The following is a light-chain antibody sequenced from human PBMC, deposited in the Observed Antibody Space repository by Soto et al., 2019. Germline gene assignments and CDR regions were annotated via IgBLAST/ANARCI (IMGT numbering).Light chain of an antibody. Sequence: DIQMTQSPSSLSASVGDRVTITCQASQSISSYLNWYQQKPGKAPKLLIYAASSLQSGVPSRFSGSGSCTDFTLTISSQQPEDSATYYCQQSYSTLALTFGGGTKVEIK. CDR2: AAS. V-gene: IGKV1-39*01. CDR3: QQSYSTLALT. J-gene: IGKJ4*01. CDR1: QSISSY.